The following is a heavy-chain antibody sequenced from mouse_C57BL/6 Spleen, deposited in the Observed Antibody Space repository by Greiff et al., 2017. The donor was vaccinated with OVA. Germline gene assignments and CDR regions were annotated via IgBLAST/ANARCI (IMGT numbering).Heavy chain of an antibody. CDR1: GYTFTSYW. D-gene: IGHD2-10*01. CDR3: ARGGAYHDFDD. V-gene: IGHV1-53*01. CDR2: INPSNGGT. Sequence: QVQLQQPGTELVKPGASVKLSCKASGYTFTSYWMHWVKQRPGQGLEWIGNINPSNGGTNYNEKFKSKATLTVDKSSSTAYMQLSSLTSKDSEVYYGARGGAYHDFDDWGQGTTLTVAS. J-gene: IGHJ2*01.